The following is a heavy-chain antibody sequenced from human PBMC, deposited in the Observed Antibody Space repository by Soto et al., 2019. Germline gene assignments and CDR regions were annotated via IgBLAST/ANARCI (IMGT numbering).Heavy chain of an antibody. CDR1: GGSFSDYY. J-gene: IGHJ4*02. V-gene: IGHV4-34*01. Sequence: PSETLSLTCAVYGGSFSDYYWSWIRQPPGKGLEWIGEINHSGSTNYNPSLKSRVTISVDTSKNQFSLKLSSVTAADTAVYYCARGSGVTMVRGVVFDYWGQGTLVTVSS. CDR2: INHSGST. CDR3: ARGSGVTMVRGVVFDY. D-gene: IGHD3-10*01.